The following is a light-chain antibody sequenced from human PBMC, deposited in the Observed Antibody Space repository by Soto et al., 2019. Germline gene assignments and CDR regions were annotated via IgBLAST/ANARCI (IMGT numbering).Light chain of an antibody. CDR3: QQYNNWPPLT. CDR2: GAS. CDR1: QSINNY. Sequence: EIVLTQSPATLSLSPGDRATLSCRASQSINNYLAWYQQKPGQAPRLLIYGASTRATGIPARFSGSGSGTEFTLTISSLQSEDFAVYHCQQYNNWPPLTFGGGTKVDIK. J-gene: IGKJ4*01. V-gene: IGKV3-15*01.